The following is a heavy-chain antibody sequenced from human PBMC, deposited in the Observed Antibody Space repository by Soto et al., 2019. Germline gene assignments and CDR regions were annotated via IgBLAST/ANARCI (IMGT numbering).Heavy chain of an antibody. Sequence: QVALVESGGGVVRPGRSLRLSCGASGFSFSKYGMHWVRQAPGEGLEWLSLISYEGSEKWYAESVKGRFTISRDNSKNTLYLQMNSLRGDDTAVYFCAKGYEVSPPVASAWYSNYFYGVDVWGRGTTVTVSS. D-gene: IGHD6-19*01. V-gene: IGHV3-30*18. CDR2: ISYEGSEK. J-gene: IGHJ6*02. CDR1: GFSFSKYG. CDR3: AKGYEVSPPVASAWYSNYFYGVDV.